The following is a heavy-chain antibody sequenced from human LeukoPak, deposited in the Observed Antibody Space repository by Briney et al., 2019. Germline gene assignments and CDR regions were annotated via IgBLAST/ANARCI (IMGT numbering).Heavy chain of an antibody. CDR2: IRYDGSNK. J-gene: IGHJ3*02. CDR3: ARDTVDSSGWYLENEAFDI. V-gene: IGHV3-30*02. CDR1: GFTFSSYG. Sequence: GGSLRLSCAASGFTFSSYGMHWVRQAPGKGLEWVAFIRYDGSNKYYADSVKGRFTISRDNAKNSLYLQMNSLRAENTAVYYCARDTVDSSGWYLENEAFDIWGQGTMVTVSS. D-gene: IGHD6-19*01.